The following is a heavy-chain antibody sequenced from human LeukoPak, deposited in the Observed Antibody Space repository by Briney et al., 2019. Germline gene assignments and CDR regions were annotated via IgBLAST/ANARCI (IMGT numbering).Heavy chain of an antibody. D-gene: IGHD3-3*01. V-gene: IGHV3-23*01. Sequence: PGGSLRLSCAASGFTFSSYAMSWVRQAPGKGLEWVSAISGSGGSTYYADSVKGRFTISRDNSKNTLYLQMNSLRAEDTAVYYCARGRRITIFGVVIIPRFFDYWGQGTLVTVSS. CDR2: ISGSGGST. CDR1: GFTFSSYA. CDR3: ARGRRITIFGVVIIPRFFDY. J-gene: IGHJ4*02.